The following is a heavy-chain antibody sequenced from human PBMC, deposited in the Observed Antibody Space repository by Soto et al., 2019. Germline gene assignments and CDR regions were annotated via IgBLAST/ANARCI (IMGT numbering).Heavy chain of an antibody. D-gene: IGHD6-6*01. V-gene: IGHV4-59*08. CDR2: ISNSGST. J-gene: IGHJ6*03. Sequence: SETLSLTCTVSGASISSYHWSWIRQPPGKGLEWIGNISNSGSTNYNPSLKSRVTISVDTSKNQFSLKLSSVTAADTAVYYCARRQSSSPGRYYYMDVWGKGTTVTVSS. CDR1: GASISSYH. CDR3: ARRQSSSPGRYYYMDV.